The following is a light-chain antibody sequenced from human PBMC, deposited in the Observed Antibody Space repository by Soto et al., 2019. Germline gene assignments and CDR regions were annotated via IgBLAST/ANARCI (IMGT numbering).Light chain of an antibody. CDR2: EVS. V-gene: IGLV2-14*01. CDR1: SSDVGGYDY. CDR3: SSFRSSSTLPYV. Sequence: QAALTQPASVSGSPGQSITISCTGTSSDVGGYDYVSWYQQYPGKAPKLIIYEVSNRPSGVSNRFSGSKSGNTASLTISGLRAEDEADYYCSSFRSSSTLPYVFGTGTKVTVL. J-gene: IGLJ1*01.